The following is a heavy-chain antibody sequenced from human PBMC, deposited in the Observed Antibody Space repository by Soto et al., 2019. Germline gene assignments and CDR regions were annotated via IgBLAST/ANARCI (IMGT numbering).Heavy chain of an antibody. CDR2: ISAYNGNT. V-gene: IGHV1-18*04. Sequence: ASVKVSCKASGYTFTSYGISWVRQAPGQGLEWMGWISAYNGNTNYAQKLQGRVTMTTDTSTSTAYMELRSLRSDDTAVYYCARGDDHRGWARNFEYWGQGTMLTVSS. J-gene: IGHJ4*02. CDR1: GYTFTSYG. D-gene: IGHD5-12*01. CDR3: ARGDDHRGWARNFEY.